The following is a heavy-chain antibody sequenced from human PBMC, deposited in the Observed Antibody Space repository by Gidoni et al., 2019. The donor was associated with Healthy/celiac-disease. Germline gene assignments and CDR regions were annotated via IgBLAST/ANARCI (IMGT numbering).Heavy chain of an antibody. V-gene: IGHV1-69*04. CDR2: IIPILGIA. CDR3: ARDGAIGD. Sequence: ASGGTFSIYTISWVRQAPGQGLEWMGRIIPILGIANYAQKFQGRVTITADKSTSTAYMELSSLRSEDTAVYYCARDGAIGDWGQGTLVTVSS. D-gene: IGHD3-10*01. CDR1: GGTFSIYT. J-gene: IGHJ4*02.